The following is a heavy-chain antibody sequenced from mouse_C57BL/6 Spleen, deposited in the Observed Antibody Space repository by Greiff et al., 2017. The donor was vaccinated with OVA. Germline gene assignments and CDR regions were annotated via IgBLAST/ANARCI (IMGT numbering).Heavy chain of an antibody. CDR1: GFTFSSYA. CDR3: ARDDNDWFAY. J-gene: IGHJ3*01. D-gene: IGHD1-3*01. Sequence: EVQLQESGGGLVKPGGSLTISCAASGFTFSSYAMSWVRQTPEKRLEWVATISDGGRYTYYPDNVKGRFTISRDNAKNNLYLQMSHLKSEDTAMYYCARDDNDWFAYWGQGTLVTVSA. CDR2: ISDGGRYT. V-gene: IGHV5-4*01.